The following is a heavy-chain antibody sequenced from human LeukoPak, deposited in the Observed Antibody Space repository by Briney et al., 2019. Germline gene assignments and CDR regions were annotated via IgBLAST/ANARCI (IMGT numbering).Heavy chain of an antibody. CDR1: GGSFTKFW. CDR2: IYPADSDT. Sequence: GESLKISCEGSGGSFTKFWIGWVRQMPGKGLELMGIIYPADSDTRYSPSFQGQVTISADKSISTAYLQWSSLKASDTAMYYCARRGDYYDSSGPHPFDYWGQGTLVTVSS. V-gene: IGHV5-51*01. CDR3: ARRGDYYDSSGPHPFDY. J-gene: IGHJ4*02. D-gene: IGHD3-22*01.